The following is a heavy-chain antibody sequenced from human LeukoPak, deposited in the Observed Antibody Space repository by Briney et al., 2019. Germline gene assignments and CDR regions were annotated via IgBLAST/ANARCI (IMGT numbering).Heavy chain of an antibody. CDR2: IYYSGST. CDR3: ARDYCSGGSCMGWFDP. CDR1: GGSISSSSYY. D-gene: IGHD2-15*01. Sequence: SETLSLTCTVSGGSISSSSYYWGWIRQPPGKGLEWIGSIYYSGSTYYDPSLKSRVTISVDTSKNQFSLKLSSVTAADTAVYYCARDYCSGGSCMGWFDPWGQGTLVTVSS. V-gene: IGHV4-39*07. J-gene: IGHJ5*02.